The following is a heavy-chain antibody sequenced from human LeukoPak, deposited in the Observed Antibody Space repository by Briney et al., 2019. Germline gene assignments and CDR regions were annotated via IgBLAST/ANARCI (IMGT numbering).Heavy chain of an antibody. J-gene: IGHJ4*02. Sequence: SVKVSCKASGGTFSSYAISWVRQAPGQGLEWMGRIIPIFGIANYAQKFQGRATITADKSTSTAYMELSSLRSEDTAVYYCAKTASEYYFDYWGQGTLVTVSS. CDR2: IIPIFGIA. D-gene: IGHD2-21*02. CDR1: GGTFSSYA. V-gene: IGHV1-69*04. CDR3: AKTASEYYFDY.